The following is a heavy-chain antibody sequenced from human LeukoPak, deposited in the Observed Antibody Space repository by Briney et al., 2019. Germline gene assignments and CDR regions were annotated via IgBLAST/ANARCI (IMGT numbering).Heavy chain of an antibody. CDR3: AKSLDFRWNYYFDY. V-gene: IGHV3-53*01. Sequence: GGSLRLSCAASGFTVSSNYMSWVRQAPGKGLEWVSVIYSDAIYSDTSTYYADSVKGQFSISRDNSKNTLYLQMNSPRVEDTAVYYCAKSLDFRWNYYFDYWGQGTLVTVSS. CDR2: IYSDAIYSDTST. D-gene: IGHD1-7*01. CDR1: GFTVSSNY. J-gene: IGHJ4*02.